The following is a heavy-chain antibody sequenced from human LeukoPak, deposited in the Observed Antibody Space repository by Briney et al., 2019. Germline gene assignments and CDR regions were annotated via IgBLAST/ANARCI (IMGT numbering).Heavy chain of an antibody. Sequence: PSETLSLTCAVSGGSITSSNWWSWVRQPPGKGLEWIGEIYYTGNTNYNPSLKSLVTISVDKSNNQFSLNLSSVTAADTAVYYCAKSNAWDWFDPWGQGTLVTVSS. CDR2: IYYTGNT. CDR3: AKSNAWDWFDP. D-gene: IGHD4-11*01. CDR1: GGSITSSNW. J-gene: IGHJ5*02. V-gene: IGHV4-4*02.